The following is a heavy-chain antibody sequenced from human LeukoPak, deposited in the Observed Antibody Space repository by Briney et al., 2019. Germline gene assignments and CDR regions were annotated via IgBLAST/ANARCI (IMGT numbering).Heavy chain of an antibody. CDR1: GFTFRNHW. CDR3: ARDQRVTGRPDIDY. CDR2: ISSDGSST. J-gene: IGHJ4*02. V-gene: IGHV3-74*03. D-gene: IGHD6-6*01. Sequence: GGSLRLSCAASGFTFRNHWMHWVRQTPGKGLVWVSRISSDGSSTTYADSVKGRFTISRDNAKNTLYLQMNNLRAEDTAMYYCARDQRVTGRPDIDYWGQGTLVIDSS.